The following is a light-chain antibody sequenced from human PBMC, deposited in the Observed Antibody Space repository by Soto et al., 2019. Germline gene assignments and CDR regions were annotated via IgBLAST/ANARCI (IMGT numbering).Light chain of an antibody. V-gene: IGLV2-8*01. J-gene: IGLJ1*01. CDR1: SSDVGGYNH. Sequence: QSVLTQPPSASGSPGHSVTISCTGTSSDVGGYNHVSWYQQNPGKAPKLMIYDVSKRPSGVPDRFSGSKSGTTASLTISGLQAEDEADYYCASYAGSNNSVFGTGTKVTVL. CDR3: ASYAGSNNSV. CDR2: DVS.